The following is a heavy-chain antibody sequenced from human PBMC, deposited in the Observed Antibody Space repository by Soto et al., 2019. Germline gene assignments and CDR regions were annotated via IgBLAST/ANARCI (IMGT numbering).Heavy chain of an antibody. J-gene: IGHJ4*02. Sequence: QVQLQESGPGLVKPSETLSLTCTVSGGSISSYYWSWIRQPPGKGLEWIGYIYYSGSTNYNPSLKSRVTISVDTSKNQFSLKLSSVTAADTAVYYCARHDFDWLSSYFDYWGQGTLVTVSS. CDR1: GGSISSYY. V-gene: IGHV4-59*08. D-gene: IGHD3-9*01. CDR3: ARHDFDWLSSYFDY. CDR2: IYYSGST.